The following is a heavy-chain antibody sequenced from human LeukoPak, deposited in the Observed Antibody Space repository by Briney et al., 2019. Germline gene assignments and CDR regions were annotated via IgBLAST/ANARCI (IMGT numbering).Heavy chain of an antibody. J-gene: IGHJ5*02. CDR2: IYHSGST. V-gene: IGHV4-30-2*01. D-gene: IGHD3-9*01. CDR1: GGSISSGGYS. CDR3: ARVGYDILTGYRFDP. Sequence: TLSLTCAVSGGSISSGGYSWSWIRQPPGKGLEWIGYIYHSGSTYYNPSLKSRVTISVDRSKNQFSLKLSSVTAADTAVYCARVGYDILTGYRFDPWGQGTLVTVSS.